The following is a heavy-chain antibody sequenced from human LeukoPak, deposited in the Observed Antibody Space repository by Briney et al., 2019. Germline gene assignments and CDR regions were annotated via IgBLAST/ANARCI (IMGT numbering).Heavy chain of an antibody. J-gene: IGHJ4*02. D-gene: IGHD5-12*01. CDR2: INSDGSST. V-gene: IGHV3-74*01. CDR1: GFTFSSYW. Sequence: GGSLRLSCAASGFTFSSYWMHWVRQAPGRGLVWVSRINSDGSSTSYADSVKGRFTISRDSAKNTLYLQMNSLRAEDTAVYSCARDGFSVATNYWGQGTLVTVSS. CDR3: ARDGFSVATNY.